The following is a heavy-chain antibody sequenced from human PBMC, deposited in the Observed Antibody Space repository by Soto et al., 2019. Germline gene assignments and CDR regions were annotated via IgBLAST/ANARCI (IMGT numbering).Heavy chain of an antibody. CDR2: ISYDGTNK. D-gene: IGHD5-18*01. V-gene: IGHV3-30*18. CDR1: GFTFSSYG. CDR3: AKTRGYSYDYGMGV. Sequence: QVQLVESGGGVVQPGRSLRLSCTASGFTFSSYGMHWVRQAAGKGLEWVTVISYDGTNKYYADSVKGRFTISRDNSKNTLYLQMNSLRAEDTAVYYSAKTRGYSYDYGMGVWGQGTTVTVSS. J-gene: IGHJ6*02.